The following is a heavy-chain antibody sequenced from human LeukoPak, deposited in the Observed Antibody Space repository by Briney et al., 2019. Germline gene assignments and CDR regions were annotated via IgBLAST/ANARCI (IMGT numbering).Heavy chain of an antibody. CDR2: ISTNGGTT. V-gene: IGHV3-64*04. CDR3: ARGRGLYGMDV. CDR1: GFTFSNYV. J-gene: IGHJ6*02. Sequence: GGSLRLSCSASGFTFSNYVMHWVRQAPGKGLEYVSAISTNGGTTDYADSVKGRFTISRDNANNSLYLQMNSLRVEDTSFYYCARGRGLYGMDVWGQGITVTVSS.